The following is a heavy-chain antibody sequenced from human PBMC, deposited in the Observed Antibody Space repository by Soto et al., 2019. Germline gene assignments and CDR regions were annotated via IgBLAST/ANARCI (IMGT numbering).Heavy chain of an antibody. D-gene: IGHD3-3*01. J-gene: IGHJ4*02. V-gene: IGHV2-5*02. Sequence: QITLNESGPTVVRPTETLTLTCRFSGFSLTTSGVGVGWIRQSPGKAPEWLALIYWDDDKRYSASLKSRLTITKDTSKNQVVLTVSDLDPTDTATYYCAHRVLRTVFGLVTTTAIYFDFWGQGTLVAVSS. CDR1: GFSLTTSGVG. CDR2: IYWDDDK. CDR3: AHRVLRTVFGLVTTTAIYFDF.